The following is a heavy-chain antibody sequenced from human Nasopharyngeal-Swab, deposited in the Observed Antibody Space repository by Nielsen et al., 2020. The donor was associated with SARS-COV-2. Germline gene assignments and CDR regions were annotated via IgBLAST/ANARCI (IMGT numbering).Heavy chain of an antibody. CDR1: GFPFSDYY. CDR3: ARGPQVPAGNGWYWFDP. CDR2: ISSSGSTI. Sequence: GESLKISCAASGFPFSDYYMSWIRQAPGKGLEWVSYISSSGSTIYYADSVKGRFTISRDNAKNSLYLQMNSLRAEDTAVYYCARGPQVPAGNGWYWFDPWGQGTLVTVSS. J-gene: IGHJ5*02. V-gene: IGHV3-11*04. D-gene: IGHD6-19*01.